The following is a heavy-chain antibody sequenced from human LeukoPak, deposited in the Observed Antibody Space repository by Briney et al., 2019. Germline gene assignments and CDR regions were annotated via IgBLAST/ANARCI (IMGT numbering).Heavy chain of an antibody. CDR1: GFTFSNYE. CDR3: ARVALTYDAFDI. V-gene: IGHV3-48*03. Sequence: GGSLRLSCAASGFTFSNYEMHWVRQAPGKGLEWVSYISSSGSDIYYADSVKGRFTISRDNAKNSLYLQMNSLRAEDTAVYYCARVALTYDAFDIWGQGTMVTVSS. J-gene: IGHJ3*02. CDR2: ISSSGSDI. D-gene: IGHD3-9*01.